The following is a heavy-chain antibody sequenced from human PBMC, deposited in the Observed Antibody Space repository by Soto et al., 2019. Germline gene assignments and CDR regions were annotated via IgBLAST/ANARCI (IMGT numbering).Heavy chain of an antibody. V-gene: IGHV3-23*01. Sequence: GGSLRLSCAASGFTFSSYAMSWVRQAPGKELEWVSAISGSGGSTYYADSVKGRFTISRDNSKNTLYLQMNSLRAEDTAVYYCANLGYCSGGSCDAYYYYGMDVWGQGTTVTVSS. CDR3: ANLGYCSGGSCDAYYYYGMDV. D-gene: IGHD2-15*01. CDR1: GFTFSSYA. CDR2: ISGSGGST. J-gene: IGHJ6*02.